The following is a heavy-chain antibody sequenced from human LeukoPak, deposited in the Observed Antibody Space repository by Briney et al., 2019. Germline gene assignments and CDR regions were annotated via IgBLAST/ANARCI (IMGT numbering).Heavy chain of an antibody. CDR2: IRFDGSNQ. CDR1: GFTFSRYG. D-gene: IGHD1-26*01. J-gene: IGHJ5*02. V-gene: IGHV3-30*02. CDR3: AKRTDFGDPWDYMDL. Sequence: PGGSLRLSCVASGFTFSRYGMHWVRQAPGKGLEWVAFIRFDGSNQYYADSVKGRFAISRDNSRNTVSLQMSDLRIEDMALYYCAKRTDFGDPWDYMDLWDQGTLVTVSS.